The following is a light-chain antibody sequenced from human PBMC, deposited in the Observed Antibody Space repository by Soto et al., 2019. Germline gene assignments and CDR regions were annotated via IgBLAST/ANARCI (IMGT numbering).Light chain of an antibody. J-gene: IGKJ1*01. CDR1: QSVSRN. CDR2: GAS. Sequence: EIVMTQSPATLSMYPGERATLSCRASQSVSRNLAWYQQKPGQAPGLLIYGASTRATGIPARFSGSGSGTEFTLTISSLKSEDFEVYYCQQYNNWPLTFGQGTKVDIK. V-gene: IGKV3-15*01. CDR3: QQYNNWPLT.